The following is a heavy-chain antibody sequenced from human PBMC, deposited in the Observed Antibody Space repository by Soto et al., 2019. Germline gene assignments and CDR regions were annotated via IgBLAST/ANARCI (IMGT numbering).Heavy chain of an antibody. V-gene: IGHV3-30-3*01. Sequence: GGSLRLSCAASGFAFSSYAMHWVRQAPGKGLEWVAVISYDGSNKYYADSVKGRFTISRDNSKNTLYLQMNSLRAEDTAVYYCARDLASRYCSGGSCYYSYYGMDVWGQGTTFNVS. D-gene: IGHD2-15*01. J-gene: IGHJ6*02. CDR2: ISYDGSNK. CDR1: GFAFSSYA. CDR3: ARDLASRYCSGGSCYYSYYGMDV.